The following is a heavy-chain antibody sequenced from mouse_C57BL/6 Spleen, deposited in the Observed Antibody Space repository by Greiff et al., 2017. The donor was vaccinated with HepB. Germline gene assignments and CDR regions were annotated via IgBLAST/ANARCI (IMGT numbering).Heavy chain of an antibody. Sequence: QVQLQQPGAELVKPGASVKMSCKASGYTFTSYWITWVKQRPGQGLEWIGDIYPGSGSTNYNEKFKSKATLTVDTSSSTAYMQLSSLTSEDSAVYYCARGEGYYDYFYYFDYWGQGTTLTVSS. CDR2: IYPGSGST. CDR3: ARGEGYYDYFYYFDY. V-gene: IGHV1-55*01. CDR1: GYTFTSYW. D-gene: IGHD2-4*01. J-gene: IGHJ2*01.